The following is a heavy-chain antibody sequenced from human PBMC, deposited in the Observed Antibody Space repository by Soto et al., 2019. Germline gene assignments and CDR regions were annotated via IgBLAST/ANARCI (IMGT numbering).Heavy chain of an antibody. CDR3: AYYRPRRTSGDVFDY. CDR2: VSASGLNT. D-gene: IGHD3-10*01. V-gene: IGHV3-23*01. Sequence: EVQLLESGGELVQPGGSLTLSCAASGFTFSTYAMAWVRQAPGKGLEWVSGVSASGLNTDYADPVKGRFDSARDNSKKTVSMHMMSLRAEGTDLYYCAYYRPRRTSGDVFDYWGQGTLVTVSS. J-gene: IGHJ4*02. CDR1: GFTFSTYA.